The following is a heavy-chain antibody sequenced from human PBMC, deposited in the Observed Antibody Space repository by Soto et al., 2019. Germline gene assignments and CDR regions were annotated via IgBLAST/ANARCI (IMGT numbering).Heavy chain of an antibody. V-gene: IGHV1-69*01. CDR1: GGTFSSYA. J-gene: IGHJ6*02. D-gene: IGHD2-2*01. CDR2: IIPISGTA. CDR3: ARSQGSSTSLEIYYYYYCGMDV. Sequence: QVQLVQSGAEVKQPGSSVKVSCKASGGTFSSYAISWVRQAPGQGLEWMGGIIPISGTANYAQKFQGRVTITADESTSTAYMELSSLRSEDTAVYYCARSQGSSTSLEIYYYYYCGMDVWGQGTTVTVSS.